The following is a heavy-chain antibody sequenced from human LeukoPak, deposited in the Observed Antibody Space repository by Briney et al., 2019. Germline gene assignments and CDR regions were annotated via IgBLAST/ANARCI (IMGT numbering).Heavy chain of an antibody. CDR2: IYSGGST. CDR1: GGSVSSNY. CDR3: ARMDISSGYVFDY. J-gene: IGHJ4*02. Sequence: ETLSLTCTVSGGSVSSNYMSWVRQAPGKGLEWVSVIYSGGSTYYADSVKGRFTISRDNSKNTLYLQMNSLRAEDTAVYYCARMDISSGYVFDYWGQGTLVTVSS. D-gene: IGHD3-22*01. V-gene: IGHV3-66*01.